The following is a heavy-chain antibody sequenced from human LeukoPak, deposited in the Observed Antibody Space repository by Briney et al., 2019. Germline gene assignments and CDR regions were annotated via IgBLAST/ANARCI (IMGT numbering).Heavy chain of an antibody. V-gene: IGHV1-69*13. J-gene: IGHJ4*02. Sequence: ASVKVSCKASGGTFSSYAISWVRQAPGQGLGWRGGIIPIFGTANDAQKFQGRVTTTADESTSTAYMELSSLRSEDTAVYYCSRPGEVDTAMVTFHYWGQGTLVTVSS. CDR2: IIPIFGTA. D-gene: IGHD5-18*01. CDR1: GGTFSSYA. CDR3: SRPGEVDTAMVTFHY.